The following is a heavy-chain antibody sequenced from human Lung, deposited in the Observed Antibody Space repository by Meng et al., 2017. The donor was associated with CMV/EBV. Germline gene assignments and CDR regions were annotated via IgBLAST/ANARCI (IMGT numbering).Heavy chain of an antibody. CDR1: GFTFGNYV. V-gene: IGHV3-23*01. D-gene: IGHD3/OR15-3a*01. J-gene: IGHJ3*01. Sequence: GGSLRLXCAASGFTFGNYVMTWVRQAPGKGLEWVSSISGGSGDTHYASPVHGRFSISRDDSKNTLYLQMNSLRDEDTAVYYCAKTFWTGYGPFDLWGQGKMVT. CDR3: AKTFWTGYGPFDL. CDR2: ISGGSGDT.